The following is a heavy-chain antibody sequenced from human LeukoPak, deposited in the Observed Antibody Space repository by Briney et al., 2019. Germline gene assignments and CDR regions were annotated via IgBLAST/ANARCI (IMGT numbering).Heavy chain of an antibody. D-gene: IGHD1-26*01. CDR3: SRDFVGADY. Sequence: PGGSLRLSCAASGFTLSNYWMHWVRQAPGKGPVWVSRINPDGSRIDYAESVRGRFTISRDSAKNTLYLQMNSLRAEDTAVYYCSRDFVGADYWGQGTLVTVSS. J-gene: IGHJ4*02. V-gene: IGHV3-74*01. CDR1: GFTLSNYW. CDR2: INPDGSRI.